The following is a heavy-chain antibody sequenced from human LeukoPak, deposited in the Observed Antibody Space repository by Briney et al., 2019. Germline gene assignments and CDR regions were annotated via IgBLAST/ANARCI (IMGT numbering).Heavy chain of an antibody. CDR3: ARGGMIVVVITTSFDY. V-gene: IGHV1-46*01. J-gene: IGHJ4*02. D-gene: IGHD3-22*01. Sequence: ASVKVSCKASGYTFTSYYMHWVRQAPGQGLEWMGIINPSGGSTSYAQKFQGRVTMTRDMSTSTVYMELSSLRAEDTAVYYCARGGMIVVVITTSFDYWGQGTLVTVSS. CDR1: GYTFTSYY. CDR2: INPSGGST.